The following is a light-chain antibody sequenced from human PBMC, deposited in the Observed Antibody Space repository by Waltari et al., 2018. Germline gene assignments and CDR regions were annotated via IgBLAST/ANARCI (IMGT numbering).Light chain of an antibody. CDR3: QQYYSTPYT. J-gene: IGKJ2*01. CDR2: AAS. V-gene: IGKV1-NL1*01. Sequence: DLQMTQSPSSLSASVGDRVTITCRASQGLSGSLAWYQRKPGRAPKLLIYAASTLESGVPSRFSGSGSGTDYTLTINSLQPEDFATYYCQQYYSTPYTFGQGTKLEI. CDR1: QGLSGS.